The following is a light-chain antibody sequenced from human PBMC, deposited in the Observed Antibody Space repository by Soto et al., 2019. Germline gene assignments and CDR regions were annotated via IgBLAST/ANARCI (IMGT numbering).Light chain of an antibody. J-gene: IGLJ3*02. V-gene: IGLV1-47*01. CDR1: SSNIGSNF. Sequence: QSVLTQPASASGTPGQRVTISCSGSSSNIGSNFVYWYQQFPGTAPKLLIYRNNQRPSGVPDRFSGSKSGTSASLAISGLPSEDEADYYCAAWDDRLSGWVFGGGTKLTVL. CDR2: RNN. CDR3: AAWDDRLSGWV.